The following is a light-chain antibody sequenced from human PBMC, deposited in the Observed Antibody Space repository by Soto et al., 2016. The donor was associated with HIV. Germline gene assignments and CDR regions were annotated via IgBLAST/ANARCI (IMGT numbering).Light chain of an antibody. CDR3: QKYNGVIT. Sequence: DIQMTQPPSSLSGSIGDRVSITCRASQDIYNYLAWYQQKPGKVPRLLISAAMNLESGVPSRFRGSGSGTEFTLTITSLQPEDIATYYCQKYNGVITFGGGTKVEI. J-gene: IGKJ4*01. CDR1: QDIYNY. V-gene: IGKV1-27*01. CDR2: AAM.